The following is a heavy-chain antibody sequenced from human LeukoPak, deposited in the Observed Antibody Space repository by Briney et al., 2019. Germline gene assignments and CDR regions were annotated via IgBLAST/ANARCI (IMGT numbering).Heavy chain of an antibody. CDR2: INHSGST. D-gene: IGHD2-21*02. J-gene: IGHJ4*02. CDR1: DGSFSVYY. CDR3: ARGPPTPAMGGGDCLHDY. Sequence: PSETLSLTCAVYDGSFSVYYWSWIRQPPGKGLEWIGEINHSGSTNYNPSLKSRVTISVDTSKNQFSLKLSSVTAADTAVYYRARGPPTPAMGGGDCLHDYWGQGTLVTVSS. V-gene: IGHV4-34*01.